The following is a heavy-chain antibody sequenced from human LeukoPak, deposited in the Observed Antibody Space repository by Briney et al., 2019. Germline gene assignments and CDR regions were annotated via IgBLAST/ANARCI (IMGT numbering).Heavy chain of an antibody. CDR2: ISSSSTTV. CDR1: GFAFSSYS. D-gene: IGHD1-1*01. V-gene: IGHV3-48*02. Sequence: QPGGSLRLSCAASGFAFSSYSMNWVRQAPGKGLEWVSYISSSSTTVYYADSVKGRFTISRDNAKNSLYLQMNSLRDEDTAVYYCASDPTPERRKPNWFDPWGQGTLVTVSS. J-gene: IGHJ5*01. CDR3: ASDPTPERRKPNWFDP.